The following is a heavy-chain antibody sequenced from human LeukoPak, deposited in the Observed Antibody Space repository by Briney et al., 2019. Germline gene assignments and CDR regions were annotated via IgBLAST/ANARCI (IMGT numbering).Heavy chain of an antibody. D-gene: IGHD6-6*01. V-gene: IGHV3-9*01. CDR2: ISWNSGSI. Sequence: WIRQPPGKGLEGVSGISWNSGSIGYADSVKGRFTISRDNAKNSLYLQMNSLRAEDTAVYYCARDPGAYSSSPIDYWGQGTLVTVSS. CDR3: ARDPGAYSSSPIDY. J-gene: IGHJ4*02.